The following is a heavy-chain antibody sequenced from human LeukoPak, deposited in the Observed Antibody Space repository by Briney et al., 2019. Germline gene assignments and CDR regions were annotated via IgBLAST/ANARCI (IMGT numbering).Heavy chain of an antibody. CDR1: GGSISSGGYY. CDR3: ARGSVDDYGDPADAFDI. CDR2: IYYSGST. J-gene: IGHJ3*02. D-gene: IGHD4-17*01. Sequence: SETLSLTCTVSGGSISSGGYYWSWIRQHPGKGLEWIGYIYYSGSTYYNPSLKSRVTTSVDTSKNQFSLKLSSVTAADTAVYYCARGSVDDYGDPADAFDIWGQGTMVTVSS. V-gene: IGHV4-31*03.